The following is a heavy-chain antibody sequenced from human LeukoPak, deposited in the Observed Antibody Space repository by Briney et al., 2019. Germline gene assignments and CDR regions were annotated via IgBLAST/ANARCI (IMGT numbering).Heavy chain of an antibody. CDR2: IRYDGSNK. J-gene: IGHJ5*02. Sequence: GGSLRLSCAASGFTFSSYGMHWVRQAPGKGLEWVAFIRYDGSNKYYADSVKGRFTISRDNSKNTLYLQMNSLGAEDTAVYYCAKDYSKTSYYGSGTYYRPNWFDPWAREPWSPSPQ. D-gene: IGHD3-10*01. V-gene: IGHV3-30*02. CDR3: AKDYSKTSYYGSGTYYRPNWFDP. CDR1: GFTFSSYG.